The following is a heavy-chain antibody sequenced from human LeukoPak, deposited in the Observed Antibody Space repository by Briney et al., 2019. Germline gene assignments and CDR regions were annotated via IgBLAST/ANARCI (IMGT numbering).Heavy chain of an antibody. CDR3: ARIAAAGNRRLNY. CDR2: MNPNSGNT. V-gene: IGHV1-8*01. CDR1: GYTFTSYD. J-gene: IGHJ4*02. D-gene: IGHD6-13*01. Sequence: ASVTVSFKASGYTFTSYDINWVRQATGQGLEWMGWMNPNSGNTGYAQKFQGRITMTRNTSISTAYMELSSLTSEDTAGYYCARIAAAGNRRLNYWGQGTLVTVSS.